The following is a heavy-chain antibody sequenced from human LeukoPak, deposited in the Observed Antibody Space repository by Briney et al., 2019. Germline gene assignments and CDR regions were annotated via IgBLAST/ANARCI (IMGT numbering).Heavy chain of an antibody. D-gene: IGHD3-22*01. Sequence: GGSLRLSCAASGFTFSGYWMSWVRQAPGKGLEWVANINLDGSMKHYVDSAKGRFTISRDNAKNSLYLQMNSLRAEDTALYYCATSDDSSGSDWGQGTLVTVSS. V-gene: IGHV3-7*01. CDR1: GFTFSGYW. J-gene: IGHJ4*02. CDR2: INLDGSMK. CDR3: ATSDDSSGSD.